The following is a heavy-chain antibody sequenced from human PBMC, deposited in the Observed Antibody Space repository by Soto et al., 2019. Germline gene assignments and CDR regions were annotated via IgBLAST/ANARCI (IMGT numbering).Heavy chain of an antibody. J-gene: IGHJ4*02. V-gene: IGHV3-23*01. Sequence: GGSLRLSCTASGFPFTIYAMSWVRQAPGKELEWVSSISGSGGGSTYYAESVQGRFTVSRDNFKSTLYLQMNSLRAEDTAVYYCAKDGPGRSNDYWGQGTLVTVSS. CDR2: ISGSGGGST. CDR3: AKDGPGRSNDY. CDR1: GFPFTIYA. D-gene: IGHD4-4*01.